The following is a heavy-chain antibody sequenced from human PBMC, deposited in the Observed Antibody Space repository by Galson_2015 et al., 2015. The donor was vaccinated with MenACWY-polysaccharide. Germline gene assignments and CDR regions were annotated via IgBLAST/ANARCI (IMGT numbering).Heavy chain of an antibody. D-gene: IGHD3-3*01. V-gene: IGHV1-18*01. CDR3: ARDSVLRDYDFWSGYTNYYYYYMDV. Sequence: SVKVSCKASGYTFPSYGVSWVRQAPGQGLEWMGWISASNGNTNYAQKLQGRVNMTTDTSTRTAYMELRSLRSDDTAVYYCARDSVLRDYDFWSGYTNYYYYYMDVWGKGTTVTVSS. CDR2: ISASNGNT. J-gene: IGHJ6*03. CDR1: GYTFPSYG.